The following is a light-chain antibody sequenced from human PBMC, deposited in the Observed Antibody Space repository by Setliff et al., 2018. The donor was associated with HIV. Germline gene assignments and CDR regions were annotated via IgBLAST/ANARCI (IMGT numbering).Light chain of an antibody. CDR1: SSDVGGYNY. Sequence: QSVLTQPASVSGSPGQSITISCTGTSSDVGGYNYVSWYQQHPGKAPKVMIYEVSNRPSGVSNRFSGSKSGNTASLTISGLQAEDEADYHCTSYTSSYTLVFGTGTKVTGL. J-gene: IGLJ1*01. V-gene: IGLV2-14*01. CDR2: EVS. CDR3: TSYTSSYTLV.